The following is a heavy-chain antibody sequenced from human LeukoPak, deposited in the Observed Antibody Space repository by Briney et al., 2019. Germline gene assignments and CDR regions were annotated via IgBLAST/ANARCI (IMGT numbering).Heavy chain of an antibody. J-gene: IGHJ4*02. CDR3: ARVYCSGGSCYDY. Sequence: GGSLRLSCAASGSIFSSYSMNWVRQAPGKGLEWVSYISSSSSTIYYADSVKGRFTISRDNAKNSLYLQMNSLRDEDTAVYYCARVYCSGGSCYDYWGQGTLVTVSS. CDR1: GSIFSSYS. CDR2: ISSSSSTI. V-gene: IGHV3-48*02. D-gene: IGHD2-15*01.